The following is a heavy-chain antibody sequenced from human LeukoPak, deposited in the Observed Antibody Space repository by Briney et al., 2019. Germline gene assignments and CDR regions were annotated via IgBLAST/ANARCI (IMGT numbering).Heavy chain of an antibody. V-gene: IGHV4-34*01. CDR2: INHSGST. Sequence: NPSETLSLTCAVYGGSFSGYYWSWIRQPPGKGLEWIGEINHSGSTNYNPSLKSRVTISVDTSKNQFSLKLSSVTAADTAVYYCARGYSSSWIDYWGQGTLVTVSS. CDR3: ARGYSSSWIDY. CDR1: GGSFSGYY. J-gene: IGHJ4*02. D-gene: IGHD6-13*01.